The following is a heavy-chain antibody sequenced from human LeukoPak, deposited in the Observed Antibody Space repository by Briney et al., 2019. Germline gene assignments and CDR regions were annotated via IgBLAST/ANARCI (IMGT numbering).Heavy chain of an antibody. CDR2: IYSGGNT. D-gene: IGHD4-11*01. CDR3: AKDLHYTTYGYYFDY. CDR1: RFTVSSNY. V-gene: IGHV3-66*01. Sequence: PGGSLRLSCAASRFTVSSNYMSWVRQAPGKGLEWVSVIYSGGNTYYADSVKGRFTISRDNSRNTMYLQMNSLRADDTAVYYCAKDLHYTTYGYYFDYWGQGTLVTVSS. J-gene: IGHJ4*02.